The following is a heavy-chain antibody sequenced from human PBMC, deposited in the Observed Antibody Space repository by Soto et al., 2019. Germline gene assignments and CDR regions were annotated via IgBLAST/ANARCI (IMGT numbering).Heavy chain of an antibody. CDR3: AKWSGFGDL. CDR1: GFNFRNYA. V-gene: IGHV3-23*01. J-gene: IGHJ4*02. D-gene: IGHD3-10*01. CDR2: IYGSGGLS. Sequence: GGSLRLSCPASGFNFRNYAMFWVRQAPGKGLEYVSGIYGSGGLSFYADSVRGRFTVSRDNSKNTVYLQMNNLRVDDTAVYYCAKWSGFGDLWGQGTLVTVPQ.